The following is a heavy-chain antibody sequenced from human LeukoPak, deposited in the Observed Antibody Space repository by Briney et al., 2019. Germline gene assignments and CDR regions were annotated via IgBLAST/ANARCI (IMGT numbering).Heavy chain of an antibody. J-gene: IGHJ4*02. D-gene: IGHD3-9*01. CDR3: VKSDYDILTPYHN. CDR1: GFTFSTYD. Sequence: GTSLRLSCAASGFTFSTYDIHWVRQAPGKGLEWVSGITASGGSTWYADSVKGRFTISRDNSKNTLYLQMTSLRAEDTAIYYCVKSDYDILTPYHNWGQGTLVTVSS. V-gene: IGHV3-23*01. CDR2: ITASGGST.